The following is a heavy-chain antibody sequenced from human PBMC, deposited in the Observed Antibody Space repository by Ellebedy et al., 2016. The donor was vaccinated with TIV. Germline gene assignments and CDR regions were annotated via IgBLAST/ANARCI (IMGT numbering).Heavy chain of an antibody. CDR1: GFTFSNYV. V-gene: IGHV3-23*05. J-gene: IGHJ5*02. Sequence: GESLKISCEASGFTFSNYVGAWARQAPETGLEWVSSITSSGTTYYTDSVRGRLTIYTDNSKNTLYLRMNSLRAEDTAVYYCAAERYSDGCCWFDPWGPGTLVTVSS. CDR2: ITSSGTT. CDR3: AAERYSDGCCWFDP. D-gene: IGHD5-12*01.